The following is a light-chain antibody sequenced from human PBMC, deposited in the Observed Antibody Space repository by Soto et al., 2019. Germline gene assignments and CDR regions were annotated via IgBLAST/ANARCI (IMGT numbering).Light chain of an antibody. CDR3: CSYATTTL. CDR1: SSDVGSYDL. CDR2: EVS. J-gene: IGLJ2*01. V-gene: IGLV2-23*02. Sequence: QSTLTQPASVSGSPGQSITISCTGTSSDVGSYDLVSWYQQHPGNAPKLMIYEVSKRPSGVSDRFSGSKSGNTVSLTISGLQADDEADYYCCSYATTTLFGGGTKLTVL.